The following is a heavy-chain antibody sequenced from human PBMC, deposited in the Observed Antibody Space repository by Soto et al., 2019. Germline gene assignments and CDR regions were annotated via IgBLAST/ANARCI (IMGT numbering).Heavy chain of an antibody. V-gene: IGHV4-31*03. Sequence: QVQLQESGPGLVKPSQTLSLTCSVSGGSISSDDYYWSWIRQHPGKGLEWIGYIYHSGSTYYNPSLTRRITISVDTSENQFSLKLSSVTAADTAVYYCARDAVVTPTRAGFDIWGHGTMVTVSS. J-gene: IGHJ3*02. D-gene: IGHD2-21*02. CDR1: GGSISSDDYY. CDR2: IYHSGST. CDR3: ARDAVVTPTRAGFDI.